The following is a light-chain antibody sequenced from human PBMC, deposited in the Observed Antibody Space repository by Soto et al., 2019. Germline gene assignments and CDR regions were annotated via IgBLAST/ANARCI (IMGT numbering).Light chain of an antibody. CDR1: SSNIGAGYE. CDR3: QSYDSGLSAWV. J-gene: IGLJ3*02. V-gene: IGLV1-40*01. Sequence: QSVLTQPPSVSGAPGQRVTFSCTGGSSNIGAGYEVHWYQQLPGTAPKLLIYGNTNRPSGVPDRFSGSKSGTSASLAITGLQAEDEADYYCQSYDSGLSAWVFGGGTKLTVL. CDR2: GNT.